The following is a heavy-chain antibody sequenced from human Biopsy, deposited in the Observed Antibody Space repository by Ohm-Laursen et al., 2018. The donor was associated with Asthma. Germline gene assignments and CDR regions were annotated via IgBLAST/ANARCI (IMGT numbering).Heavy chain of an antibody. CDR3: ARATSTWSQSGPHYFDH. V-gene: IGHV4-59*01. CDR2: VHSTGST. D-gene: IGHD6-13*01. Sequence: SETLSLTCAVSPGSINDYYWNWIRQFPGKGLEWIGYVHSTGSTRFNPSLKSRLTISVDTSVDKVSLKLTSVTAADTAVYYCARATSTWSQSGPHYFDHWGQGTLVTVSS. J-gene: IGHJ4*02. CDR1: PGSINDYY.